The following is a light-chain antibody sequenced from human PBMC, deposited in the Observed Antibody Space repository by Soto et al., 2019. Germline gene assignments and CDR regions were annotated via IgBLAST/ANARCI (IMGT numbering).Light chain of an antibody. CDR3: QQYSSSPWT. V-gene: IGKV3-20*01. CDR2: GAS. Sequence: EIVLTQSPGTLSLSPGERATLSCRASQSVSSSYLAWYQQKPGQAPRLLIYGASSRATGIPDGFSGSGSGTDFTLTISRLEPEDFGVYYCQQYSSSPWTFGQGTKVEIK. CDR1: QSVSSSY. J-gene: IGKJ1*01.